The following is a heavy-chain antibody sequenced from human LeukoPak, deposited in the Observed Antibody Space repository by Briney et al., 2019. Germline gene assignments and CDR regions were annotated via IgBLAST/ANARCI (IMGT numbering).Heavy chain of an antibody. CDR3: AKEARSIAAAAYYFDY. D-gene: IGHD6-13*01. Sequence: GGSLRLSCAASGFTFSSYAMSWVRQAPGKGLEWASAISGSGGSTYYADSVKGRFTISRDNSKNTLYLQMNSLRAEDTAVYYCAKEARSIAAAAYYFDYWGQGTLVTVSS. V-gene: IGHV3-23*01. CDR1: GFTFSSYA. CDR2: ISGSGGST. J-gene: IGHJ4*02.